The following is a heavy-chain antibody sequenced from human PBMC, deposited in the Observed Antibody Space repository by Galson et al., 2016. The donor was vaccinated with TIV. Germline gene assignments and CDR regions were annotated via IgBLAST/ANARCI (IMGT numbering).Heavy chain of an antibody. V-gene: IGHV3-21*01. J-gene: IGHJ4*02. CDR2: ITSSGRFV. D-gene: IGHD3-16*01. Sequence: VRQAPGKGLEWVSTITSSGRFVYYADSLKGRFTISRDSATSSLHLQMNSLRAEDSGIYYCARVRGDGEYSYGAFVYWGQGTLVTVSS. CDR3: ARVRGDGEYSYGAFVY.